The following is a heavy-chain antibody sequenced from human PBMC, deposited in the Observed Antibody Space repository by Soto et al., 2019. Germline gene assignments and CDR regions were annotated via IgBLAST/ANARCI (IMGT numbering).Heavy chain of an antibody. Sequence: SETLSLTCAVYGGSSSGYYWSWIRQPPGKGLEWIGEINHSGSTNYNPSLKSRVTISVDTSKNQFSLKLSSVTAADTAVYYCARFVVVPAAMFNYYYYMDVWGKGTTVTVS. CDR1: GGSSSGYY. CDR3: ARFVVVPAAMFNYYYYMDV. CDR2: INHSGST. V-gene: IGHV4-34*01. D-gene: IGHD2-2*01. J-gene: IGHJ6*03.